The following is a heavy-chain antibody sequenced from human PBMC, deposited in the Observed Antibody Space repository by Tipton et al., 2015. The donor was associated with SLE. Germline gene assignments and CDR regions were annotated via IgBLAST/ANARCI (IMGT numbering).Heavy chain of an antibody. Sequence: SLRLSCAASGFTFSSYAMSWVRQAPGKGLEWVSSISTSGGYTDYADSVKGRFTISRDNSKNTLYLQMNNLRAEDTAVYYCAKDRHSSSWSFDYWGQGTLVTVSS. D-gene: IGHD6-13*01. CDR1: GFTFSSYA. J-gene: IGHJ4*02. V-gene: IGHV3-23*01. CDR3: AKDRHSSSWSFDY. CDR2: ISTSGGYT.